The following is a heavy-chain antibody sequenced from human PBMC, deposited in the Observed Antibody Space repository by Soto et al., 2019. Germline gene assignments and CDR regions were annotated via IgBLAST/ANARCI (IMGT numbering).Heavy chain of an antibody. V-gene: IGHV3-48*02. CDR2: ISSGSKTI. CDR1: GFTFSSYS. Sequence: GSLRLSCAASGFTFSSYSVNWVRQAPGKGLEWVSYISSGSKTIYYADSVKGRFTVSRDNAKNSQYLQMNSLTDEDTAVYYCAREDILGVRSFDYWGRGTLVTVSP. CDR3: AREDILGVRSFDY. D-gene: IGHD3-10*01. J-gene: IGHJ4*02.